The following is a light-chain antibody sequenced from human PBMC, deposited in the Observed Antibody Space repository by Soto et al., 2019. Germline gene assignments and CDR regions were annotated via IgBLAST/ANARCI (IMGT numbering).Light chain of an antibody. CDR3: QVRDVWPS. Sequence: IVLTQSPVTLALSPGESAVLSCRASQSVSTLLAWYQHKPGQAPRLFIYDASKRAPGIPARFTGSGSGTDFTLTISSLEPEDIAVYYCQVRDVWPSFGQGTKV. J-gene: IGKJ1*01. CDR1: QSVSTL. CDR2: DAS. V-gene: IGKV3-11*01.